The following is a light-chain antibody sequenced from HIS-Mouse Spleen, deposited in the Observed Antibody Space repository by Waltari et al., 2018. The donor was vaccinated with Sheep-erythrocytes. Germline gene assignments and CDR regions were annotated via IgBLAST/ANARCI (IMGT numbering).Light chain of an antibody. CDR1: QGIRND. Sequence: AIQMTQSPSSPSASVADRVTITCRASQGIRNDLGWYEQKPGKAPKLLIYAASSLQSGVPSRFSGSGSGTDFTLTISSLQPEDFATYYCLQDYNYPYTFGQGTKLEIK. CDR2: AAS. J-gene: IGKJ2*01. V-gene: IGKV1-6*01. CDR3: LQDYNYPYT.